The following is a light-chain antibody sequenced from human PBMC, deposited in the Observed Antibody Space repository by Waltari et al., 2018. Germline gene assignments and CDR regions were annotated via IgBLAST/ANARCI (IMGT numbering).Light chain of an antibody. CDR1: QRVGRY. J-gene: IGKJ1*01. CDR2: AAS. V-gene: IGKV3-20*01. CDR3: QNHERLPAT. Sequence: EVVLTQSPGTLSLSPGERATLSCRASQRVGRYIVWYQQRPGQAPRLLIYAASSRAPGSPDRFSGSGFGIDFNLTISRLEAEDFAVYYCQNHERLPATFGQGTKVEIK.